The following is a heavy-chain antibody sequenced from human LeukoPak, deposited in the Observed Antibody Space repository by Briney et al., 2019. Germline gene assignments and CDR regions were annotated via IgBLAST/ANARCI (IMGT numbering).Heavy chain of an antibody. CDR1: GGSISSYY. CDR3: ARVGDYYDSSGYSYYFDY. D-gene: IGHD3-22*01. CDR2: IYYSGST. Sequence: SETLSLTCTVPGGSISSYYWSWIRQPPGKGLEWIGYIYYSGSTNYNPSLKSRVTISVDTSKNQFSLKLSSVTAADTAVYYCARVGDYYDSSGYSYYFDYWGQGTLVTVSS. J-gene: IGHJ4*02. V-gene: IGHV4-59*01.